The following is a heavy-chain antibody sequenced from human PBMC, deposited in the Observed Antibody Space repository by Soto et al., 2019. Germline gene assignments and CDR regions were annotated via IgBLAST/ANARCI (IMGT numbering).Heavy chain of an antibody. D-gene: IGHD6-6*01. Sequence: QVQVVESGGGVVQPGRSRRLSCAASGFTFSSYGMHWVRQAPGKGLEWVAIISWDGNNKYYADSVKGRFTISRDSSKNTLFLQMNSLRAEDTAVYYCAKGGSSSARFFDRWGQGTLVTVSS. V-gene: IGHV3-30*18. CDR3: AKGGSSSARFFDR. CDR1: GFTFSSYG. CDR2: ISWDGNNK. J-gene: IGHJ5*02.